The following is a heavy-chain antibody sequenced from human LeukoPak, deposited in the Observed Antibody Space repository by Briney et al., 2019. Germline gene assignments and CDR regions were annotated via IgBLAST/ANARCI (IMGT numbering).Heavy chain of an antibody. D-gene: IGHD2-21*02. V-gene: IGHV1-46*01. CDR1: GYSFTSRN. J-gene: IGHJ6*02. Sequence: EASVKVSCRTSGYSFTSRNIHWVRQAPGLGLEWMGFINPSGGSTRYSQNFQGRVTMTSDTSTSTVDMELSSVRFEDTAVYFCARGLASCGGDCYSGRYYYHAMDVWGQGTSVTVSS. CDR2: INPSGGST. CDR3: ARGLASCGGDCYSGRYYYHAMDV.